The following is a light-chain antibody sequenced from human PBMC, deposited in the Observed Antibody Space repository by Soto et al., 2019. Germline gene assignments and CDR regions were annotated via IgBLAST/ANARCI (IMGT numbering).Light chain of an antibody. CDR3: QQYDNIILS. CDR1: QYIGNY. J-gene: IGKJ4*01. CDR2: GAS. V-gene: IGKV1-33*01. Sequence: RLTQSPTSLSASVGDRVTITCQASQYIGNYLNWYQQKPGEAPRLLISGASNLEPGVPSRFSGGGSGAVFTIIISSLQPEDVATYSCQQYDNIILSFGGGTKVEIK.